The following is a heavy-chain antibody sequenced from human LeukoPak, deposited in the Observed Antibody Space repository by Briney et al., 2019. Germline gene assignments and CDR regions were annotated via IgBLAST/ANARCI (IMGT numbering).Heavy chain of an antibody. CDR3: ARGESYFAY. CDR2: IFSSGLT. Sequence: SGTLSLTCSGSGGSMNNYYWELVRQPPGKGLEGIGYIFSSGLTKYNPSLKSRVTISVDTSNNQFSLKLNSVTAADTALYYCARGESYFAYWGQGALVTVSS. V-gene: IGHV4-59*01. CDR1: GGSMNNYY. J-gene: IGHJ4*02.